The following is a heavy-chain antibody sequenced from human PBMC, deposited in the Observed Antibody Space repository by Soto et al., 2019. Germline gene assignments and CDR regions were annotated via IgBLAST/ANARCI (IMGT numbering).Heavy chain of an antibody. D-gene: IGHD3-9*01. CDR2: IKSKTDGGTT. CDR3: TTDSHYYILTGHPPRFDY. CDR1: GFTFSKAW. J-gene: IGHJ4*02. Sequence: VSLRVSWAASGFTFSKAWMSWFRQAPGKGLEWVGRIKSKTDGGTTDYAAPVKGRFTISRDDSKNTLYLQMNSLKTEDTAVYYCTTDSHYYILTGHPPRFDYCGQGTLVSVSS. V-gene: IGHV3-15*01.